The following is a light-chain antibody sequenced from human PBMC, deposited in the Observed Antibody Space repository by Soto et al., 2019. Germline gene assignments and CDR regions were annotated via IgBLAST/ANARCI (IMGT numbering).Light chain of an antibody. V-gene: IGLV1-44*01. J-gene: IGLJ2*01. Sequence: QSVLTQPPSASGTPGQRVTISCSGSSSNIGSNTVNWYQQLPGTAPKLLIYDNNNRPSGVPDRFSGSKSGTSASLAITGLQGADEADYYCQSYDTGLVVFGGGTKLTVL. CDR2: DNN. CDR1: SSNIGSNT. CDR3: QSYDTGLVV.